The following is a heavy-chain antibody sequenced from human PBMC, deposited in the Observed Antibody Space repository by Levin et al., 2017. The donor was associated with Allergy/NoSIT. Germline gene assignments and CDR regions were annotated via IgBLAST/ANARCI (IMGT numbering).Heavy chain of an antibody. CDR1: GFTFSSYS. CDR2: ISSSSSYI. V-gene: IGHV3-21*01. Sequence: PGGSLRLSCAASGFTFSSYSMNWVRQAPGKGLEWVSSISSSSSYIYYADSVKGRFTISRDNAKNSLYLQMNSLRAEDTAVYYCARDKKRSPSGMDVWGQGTTVTVSS. J-gene: IGHJ6*02. D-gene: IGHD6-25*01. CDR3: ARDKKRSPSGMDV.